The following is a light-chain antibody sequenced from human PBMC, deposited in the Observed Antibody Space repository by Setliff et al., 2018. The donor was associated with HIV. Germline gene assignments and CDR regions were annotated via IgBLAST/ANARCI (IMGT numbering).Light chain of an antibody. Sequence: QSALAQPASVYGSPGQSITISCTGTSSDIGGYNYVSWYQQHPGKAPKLMVYDVSQRPSGVSNRFSGSKSGNTASLTISGLQAEDEADYYCSSYTSSSTYVFGTGTKVTVL. CDR1: SSDIGGYNY. CDR2: DVS. CDR3: SSYTSSSTYV. V-gene: IGLV2-14*01. J-gene: IGLJ1*01.